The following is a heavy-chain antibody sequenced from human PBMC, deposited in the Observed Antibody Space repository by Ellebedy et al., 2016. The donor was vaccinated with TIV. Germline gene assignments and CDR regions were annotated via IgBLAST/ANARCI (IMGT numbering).Heavy chain of an antibody. V-gene: IGHV4-59*12. Sequence: MPSETLSLTCTVSDGFISNYYWTWIRQSPEKGLEWIGYIYRSGSNVSNPSLKSRISISVDTPKNQFSLNLNSVTAADSAVYYCARGAPFPYYFDSWGQGILVTVSS. CDR1: DGFISNYY. CDR3: ARGAPFPYYFDS. J-gene: IGHJ4*02. CDR2: IYRSGSN.